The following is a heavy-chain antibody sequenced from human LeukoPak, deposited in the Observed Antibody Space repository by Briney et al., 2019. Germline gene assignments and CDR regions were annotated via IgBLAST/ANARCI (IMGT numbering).Heavy chain of an antibody. J-gene: IGHJ4*02. CDR1: GGSFSGYY. CDR3: AREGKLGKNY. Sequence: SETLSLSCAGYGGSFSGYYWSWIRQPPGKGLEWVGEINHSGSTNYNPSLKSRVTISVDTSKNRFSLKLSSVTAADTAVYYCAREGKLGKNYWGQGTLVTVSS. CDR2: INHSGST. D-gene: IGHD7-27*01. V-gene: IGHV4-34*01.